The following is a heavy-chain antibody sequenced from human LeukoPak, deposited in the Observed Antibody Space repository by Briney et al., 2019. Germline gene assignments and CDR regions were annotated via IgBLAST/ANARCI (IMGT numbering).Heavy chain of an antibody. J-gene: IGHJ4*02. CDR2: INHSGST. D-gene: IGHD5-24*01. CDR1: GGPFSGYY. CDR3: ASKRDGYNDY. Sequence: KPSETLSLTCAVYGGPFSGYYWIWIPQPPGKALEWIGEINHSGSTNYNPSLKSRVTISVDTSKKQFSLKLSSVTAADTAVYYCASKRDGYNDYWGQGTLVTVSS. V-gene: IGHV4-34*01.